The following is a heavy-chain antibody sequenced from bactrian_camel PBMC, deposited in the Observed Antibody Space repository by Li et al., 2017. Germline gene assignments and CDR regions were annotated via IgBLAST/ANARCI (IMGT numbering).Heavy chain of an antibody. J-gene: IGHJ4*01. CDR1: GFTFSSYA. D-gene: IGHD6*01. CDR3: ARVRGVVAVGFVDY. Sequence: HVQLVESGGGSVQPGGSLRLSCAASGFTFSSYALSWVRQAPGEGLEWVSSIYMAGTYTYYADSVKGRFTASRDNAQNTVYLQMNSLKPDDTAVYSCARVRGVVAVGFVDYWVQGTQVTVS. V-gene: IGHV3S7*01. CDR2: IYMAGTYT.